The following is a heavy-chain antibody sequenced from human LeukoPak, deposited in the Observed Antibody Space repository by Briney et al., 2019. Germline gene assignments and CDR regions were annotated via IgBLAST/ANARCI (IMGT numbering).Heavy chain of an antibody. V-gene: IGHV4-59*01. CDR2: IYYTGKT. J-gene: IGHJ4*02. CDR1: GGSISSYY. D-gene: IGHD6-6*01. Sequence: SETLSLTCTVSGGSISSYYWSWIRQPPGRGLEWIAYIYYTGKTSYNPSLKSRVSISVDASKNQFSLRLNSVTAADTAIYYCARAYSSSSATLGYWGQGTLVTVSS. CDR3: ARAYSSSSATLGY.